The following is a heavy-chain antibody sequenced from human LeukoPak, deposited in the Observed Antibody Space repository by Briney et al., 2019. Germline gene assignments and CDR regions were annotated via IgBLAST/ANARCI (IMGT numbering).Heavy chain of an antibody. CDR2: IYHSGST. CDR1: GYSISSGCY. V-gene: IGHV4-38-2*02. J-gene: IGHJ4*02. D-gene: IGHD4-23*01. Sequence: KPSETLSLTCTVSGYSISSGCYWGWIRQPPGKGLEWIGSIYHSGSTYYNPSLKSRVTISVDTSKNQFSLKLSSVTAADTAVYYCATNYGGNSALFDYWGQGTLVTVSS. CDR3: ATNYGGNSALFDY.